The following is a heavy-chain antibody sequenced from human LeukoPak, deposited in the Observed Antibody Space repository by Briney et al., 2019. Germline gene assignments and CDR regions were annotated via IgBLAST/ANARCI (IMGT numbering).Heavy chain of an antibody. CDR1: GGSISSSSYY. CDR2: IYYSGST. D-gene: IGHD1-26*01. CDR3: ARVPARVGATSEDY. J-gene: IGHJ4*02. V-gene: IGHV4-39*07. Sequence: SETLSLTCTVSGGSISSSSYYWGWIRQPPGKGLEWIGSIYYSGSTYYNPSLKSRVTISVDTSKNQFSLKLSSVTAADTAVYYCARVPARVGATSEDYWGQGTLVTVSS.